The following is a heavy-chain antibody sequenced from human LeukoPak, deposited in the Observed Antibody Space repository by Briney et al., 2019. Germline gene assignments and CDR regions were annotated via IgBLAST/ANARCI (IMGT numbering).Heavy chain of an antibody. J-gene: IGHJ5*02. CDR1: GGSISSGSYY. CDR3: ARGGSSWYSDWFDP. Sequence: PSQTLSLTCTVSGGSISSGSYYWSWIRQPAGKGLEWIGRIYTSGSTNYNPSLKSRVTISVDTSKNQFSLKLSSVTAADTAVYYCARGGSSWYSDWFDPCDQGSLVTVSS. V-gene: IGHV4-61*02. D-gene: IGHD6-13*01. CDR2: IYTSGST.